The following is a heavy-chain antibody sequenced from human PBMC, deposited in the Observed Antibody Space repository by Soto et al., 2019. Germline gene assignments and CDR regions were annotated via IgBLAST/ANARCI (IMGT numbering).Heavy chain of an antibody. V-gene: IGHV3-23*01. CDR2: ISGSGSTI. D-gene: IGHD3-22*01. CDR3: AKVCYYYDSSGYYYFDY. J-gene: IGHJ4*02. CDR1: GFTFSSYA. Sequence: GGSLRLSCAASGFTFSSYAVSWVRQAPGKGPEWISSISGSGSTIYYADSVKGRFTISRDNSKNTLYLQMSSLRAEDTAVYYCAKVCYYYDSSGYYYFDYWGQGTLVTVSS.